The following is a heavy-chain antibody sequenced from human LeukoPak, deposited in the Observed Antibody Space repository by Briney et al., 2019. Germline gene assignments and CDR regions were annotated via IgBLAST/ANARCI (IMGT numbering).Heavy chain of an antibody. D-gene: IGHD1-14*01. CDR1: GGSFSGYY. V-gene: IGHV4-34*01. CDR2: INHSGST. CDR3: ARVGHRPPRAFDI. Sequence: SETLSLTCAVYGGSFSGYYWSWIRQPPGKGLEWIGEINHSGSTNYNPSLKSRVTISVDTSMNQFSLKLSSVTAADTAVYYCARVGHRPPRAFDIWGQGTMVTVSS. J-gene: IGHJ3*02.